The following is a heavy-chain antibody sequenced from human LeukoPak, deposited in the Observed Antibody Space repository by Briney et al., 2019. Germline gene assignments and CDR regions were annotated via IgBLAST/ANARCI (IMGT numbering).Heavy chain of an antibody. V-gene: IGHV3-30*02. D-gene: IGHD1-7*01. CDR3: ARDLELRAYYFDY. CDR1: GFTFSSYG. J-gene: IGHJ4*02. Sequence: PGGSLRLSCAASGFTFSSYGMHWVRQAPGKGLEWVAFIRYDGSNKYYADSVKGRFTISRDNSKNTLYLQMNSLRAEDTAVYYCARDLELRAYYFDYWGQGTLVTVSS. CDR2: IRYDGSNK.